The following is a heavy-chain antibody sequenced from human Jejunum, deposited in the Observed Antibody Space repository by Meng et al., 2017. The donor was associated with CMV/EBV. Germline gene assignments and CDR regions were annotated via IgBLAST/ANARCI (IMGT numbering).Heavy chain of an antibody. CDR2: IKQDGSEK. CDR1: GFTFNTYA. J-gene: IGHJ4*02. Sequence: AASGFTFNTYAMNWVRQAPGKGLEWVANIKQDGSEKYYVDSVKGRFTISRDNAKNSLYLQMNSLRAEDTAVYYCTRDHRGRPHDYWGQGTLVTVSS. CDR3: TRDHRGRPHDY. V-gene: IGHV3-7*01. D-gene: IGHD1-14*01.